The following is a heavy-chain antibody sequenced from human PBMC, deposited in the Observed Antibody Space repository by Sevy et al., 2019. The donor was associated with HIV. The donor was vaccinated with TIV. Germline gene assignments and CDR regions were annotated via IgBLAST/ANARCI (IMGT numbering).Heavy chain of an antibody. Sequence: GESLKISCAASGFTFSGYTMNWVRQAPGKGLEWVSSITSNLNYIYYADSVKGRFTISRDNTKNSLFLQMNSLRAEDTALYSCAREGAIPNSLDSWGQGTLVTVSS. V-gene: IGHV3-21*01. J-gene: IGHJ4*02. CDR3: AREGAIPNSLDS. D-gene: IGHD2-2*02. CDR1: GFTFSGYT. CDR2: ITSNLNYI.